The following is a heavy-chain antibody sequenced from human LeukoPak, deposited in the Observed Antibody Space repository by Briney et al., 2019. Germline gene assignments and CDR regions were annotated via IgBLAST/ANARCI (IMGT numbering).Heavy chain of an antibody. CDR1: GFTFSSYA. CDR3: ARAVDLADY. CDR2: ISSNGGST. V-gene: IGHV3-64*01. J-gene: IGHJ4*02. Sequence: GGSLRLSCAASGFTFSSYAMHWVRQAPGKGLEYVSAISSNGGSTYYANSVKGRFTISRDNSKNTLYLQMGSLRAEDMAVYYCARAVDLADYWGQGTLVTVSS. D-gene: IGHD3/OR15-3a*01.